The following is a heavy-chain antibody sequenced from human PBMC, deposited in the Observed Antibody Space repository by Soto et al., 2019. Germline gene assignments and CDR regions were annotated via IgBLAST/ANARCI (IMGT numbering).Heavy chain of an antibody. CDR2: ISPYTGNT. V-gene: IGHV1-18*01. J-gene: IGHJ6*02. Sequence: QVQLVQSGDEVKKPGASVKVSCKASGYILVNYGIAWVRQAPGQGLAWMGWISPYTGNTHSATKVQGRLTMTTDPSTSTAYMDLGSLTSHDTAVYYCVMVDNYVTPTPQDVWGQATTVTVSS. D-gene: IGHD3-16*01. CDR3: VMVDNYVTPTPQDV. CDR1: GYILVNYG.